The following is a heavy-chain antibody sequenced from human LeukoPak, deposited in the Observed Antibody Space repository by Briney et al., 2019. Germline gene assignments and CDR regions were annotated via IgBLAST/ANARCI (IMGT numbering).Heavy chain of an antibody. D-gene: IGHD4-17*01. CDR3: ARAPGSTVTTTYRYYYYGMDV. J-gene: IGHJ6*02. CDR1: GGSISSSSYY. CDR2: IYYSGST. Sequence: SETLSLTCTVSGGSISSSSYYWGWIRQPPGKGLEWIGYIYYSGSTNYNPSLKSRVTISVDTSKNQFSLKLSSVTAADTAVYYCARAPGSTVTTTYRYYYYGMDVWGQGTTVTVSS. V-gene: IGHV4-61*05.